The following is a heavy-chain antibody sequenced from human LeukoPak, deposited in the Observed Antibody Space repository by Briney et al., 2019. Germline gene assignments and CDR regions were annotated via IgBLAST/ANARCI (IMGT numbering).Heavy chain of an antibody. CDR1: GFTFISYS. V-gene: IGHV3-21*01. CDR3: ARERYNWNYSFSDAFDI. Sequence: GGSLRLSCAASGFTFISYSMNWVRQAPGKVLEWVSSISSSSSYIYYADSVKGRFTISRDDAKNSLYLQMNSLRAEDTAVYYCARERYNWNYSFSDAFDIWGQGTMVTVSS. J-gene: IGHJ3*02. CDR2: ISSSSSYI. D-gene: IGHD1-7*01.